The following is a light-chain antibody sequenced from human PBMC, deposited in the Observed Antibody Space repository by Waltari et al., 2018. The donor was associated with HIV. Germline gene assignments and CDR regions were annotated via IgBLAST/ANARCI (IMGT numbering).Light chain of an antibody. CDR1: QSISSL. CDR2: KAS. J-gene: IGKJ1*01. Sequence: DIQLTQSPSTLSASVGDRVTITCRASQSISSLLAWYQQKPGKAPRLLIYKASSLESGVPSRFSGSGSGTEFIFTINSLQPDDVATYYCQQYYSYRTFGQGTKVEIK. CDR3: QQYYSYRT. V-gene: IGKV1-5*03.